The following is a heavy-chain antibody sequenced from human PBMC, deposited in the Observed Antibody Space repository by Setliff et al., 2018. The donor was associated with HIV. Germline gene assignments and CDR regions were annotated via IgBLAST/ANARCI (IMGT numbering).Heavy chain of an antibody. Sequence: GGSLRLSCAASGFTFSSYSMNWVRQAPGKGLEWVASISSESYIYYADSLKGRFTISRDNAKNSLYLQMNSLRAEDTAVYYCVRDGGGSYQKYFQHWGQGTLVTVSS. CDR3: VRDGGGSYQKYFQH. CDR2: ISSESYI. V-gene: IGHV3-21*04. D-gene: IGHD1-26*01. CDR1: GFTFSSYS. J-gene: IGHJ1*01.